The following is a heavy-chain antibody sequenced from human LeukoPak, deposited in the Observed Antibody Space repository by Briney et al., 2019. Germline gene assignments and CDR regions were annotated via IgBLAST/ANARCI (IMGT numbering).Heavy chain of an antibody. D-gene: IGHD1-26*01. CDR2: IRSKAYGGTT. Sequence: QPGRSLRLSCTASGFTFGDYAMSWFRQAPGKGLEWVGFIRSKAYGGTTEYAASVKGRFTISRDDSKSIAYLQMNSLKTEDTAVYHCASRSGRQWLPYFDYWGQGTLVTVSS. CDR3: ASRSGRQWLPYFDY. V-gene: IGHV3-49*03. CDR1: GFTFGDYA. J-gene: IGHJ4*02.